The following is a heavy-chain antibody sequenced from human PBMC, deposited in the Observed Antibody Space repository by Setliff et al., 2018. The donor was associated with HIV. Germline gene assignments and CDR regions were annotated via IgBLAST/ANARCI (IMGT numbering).Heavy chain of an antibody. CDR2: IYPDDSYT. CDR1: GYTFDRYY. V-gene: IGHV5-51*01. Sequence: GESLKISCQGSGYTFDRYYIAWVRQMPGKGLEWMGLIYPDDSYTTYSPAFEGHVTFSADKSNSTAYPQWSSLKASDTAMYYCARRNDYYYYMDVWGAGTTVTVS. J-gene: IGHJ6*03. CDR3: ARRNDYYYYMDV.